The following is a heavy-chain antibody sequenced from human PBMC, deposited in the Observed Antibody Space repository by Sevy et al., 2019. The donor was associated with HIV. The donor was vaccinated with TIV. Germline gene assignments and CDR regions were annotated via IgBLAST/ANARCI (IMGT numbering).Heavy chain of an antibody. V-gene: IGHV3-64*02. D-gene: IGHD5-18*01. Sequence: GGSLRLSCAASGFSFSSYALHWVRQAPGKGLEYVSAISSNGGSTYYADSVKGGFTISRDNSKNKLYLQMGSRRAEDMAVNYCARGGVGEYSYSFDYWGQGTLVTVSS. J-gene: IGHJ4*02. CDR2: ISSNGGST. CDR3: ARGGVGEYSYSFDY. CDR1: GFSFSSYA.